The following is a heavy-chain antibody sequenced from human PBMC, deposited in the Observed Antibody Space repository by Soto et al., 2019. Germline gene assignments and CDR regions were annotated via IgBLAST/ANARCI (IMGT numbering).Heavy chain of an antibody. CDR2: IYYSGIT. Sequence: QVQLQESGPGLVKPSETLSLTCTVSGGSISSYYWSWIRQPPGKGLEWIGYIYYSGITDYNPSLKSRVTISVDTSKSLFSLKLSSVYAADTAVYYCARGGGVYYFDYWGQGTLVTVSS. CDR1: GGSISSYY. J-gene: IGHJ4*02. V-gene: IGHV4-59*01. D-gene: IGHD2-8*02. CDR3: ARGGGVYYFDY.